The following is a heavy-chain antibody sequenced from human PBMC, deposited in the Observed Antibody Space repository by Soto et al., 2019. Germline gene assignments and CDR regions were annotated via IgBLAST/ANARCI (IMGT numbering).Heavy chain of an antibody. CDR3: ARGAAKYCSSSSWSQEGAGHYYYYGMDV. CDR2: IKQDGSEK. J-gene: IGHJ6*02. V-gene: IGHV3-7*04. D-gene: IGHD2-2*01. Sequence: GGSLRLSCAASGFSFSSYWLSWVRQAPGKGLEWVANIKQDGSEKYYVDSVKGRFTTSRDNAKNSLYMQMTSLRAEDTAVYYCARGAAKYCSSSSWSQEGAGHYYYYGMDVWGQGTTVTVSS. CDR1: GFSFSSYW.